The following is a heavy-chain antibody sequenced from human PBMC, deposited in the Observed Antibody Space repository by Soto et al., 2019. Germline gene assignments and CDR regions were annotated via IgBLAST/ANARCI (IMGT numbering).Heavy chain of an antibody. D-gene: IGHD4-4*01. J-gene: IGHJ6*03. Sequence: GGSLRLSCAASGFTFSSYAMSWVRQAPGKGLEWVSAISGSGGSTYYADSVKGRFTISRDNSKNTLYLQMNSLRAEDTAVYYCAKGSRYSNYVYYYMDVWGKGTTVTVSS. CDR3: AKGSRYSNYVYYYMDV. V-gene: IGHV3-23*01. CDR1: GFTFSSYA. CDR2: ISGSGGST.